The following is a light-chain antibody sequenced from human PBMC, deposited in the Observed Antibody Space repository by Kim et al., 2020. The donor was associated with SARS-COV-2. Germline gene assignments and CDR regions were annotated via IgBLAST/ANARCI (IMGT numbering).Light chain of an antibody. CDR1: QGVSGVY. CDR3: QQYGNSPIT. CDR2: GAS. Sequence: SPGERTTLDGRASQGVSGVYLAGYQQKPGQAPRLVIYGASSRATGIPDRFSGGGSGTDFTLTISRLEPEDFAVYYCQQYGNSPITFGQGTRLEIK. V-gene: IGKV3-20*01. J-gene: IGKJ5*01.